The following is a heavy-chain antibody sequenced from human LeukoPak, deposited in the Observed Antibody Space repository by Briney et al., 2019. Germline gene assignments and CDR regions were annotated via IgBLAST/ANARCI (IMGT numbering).Heavy chain of an antibody. J-gene: IGHJ5*02. CDR2: INPSGGSA. CDR1: GYTFTTYY. CDR3: ASRQTSIAVAGDWFDP. V-gene: IGHV1-46*01. Sequence: ASVKVSCKASGYTFTTYYMHWVRQAPGQGLEWMGIINPSGGSATYAQKFQGRVTMTRDTSTGTVYMELSSLRSEDTAVYYCASRQTSIAVAGDWFDPWGQGTLVTVSS. D-gene: IGHD6-19*01.